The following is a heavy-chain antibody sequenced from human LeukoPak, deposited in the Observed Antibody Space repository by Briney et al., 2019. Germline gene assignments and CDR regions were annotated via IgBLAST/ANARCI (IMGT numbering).Heavy chain of an antibody. CDR2: IHSSGKT. D-gene: IGHD3-22*01. J-gene: IGHJ4*02. Sequence: GGSLRLSCAASGFTFCGYSMNWVRQAPGEGLDWASAIHSSGKTYYADSVKGRVTISRDNAKNSLYLQMNSLRDEDTGIYYCARDRTMTGDRGIDYWGQGTPVTVSS. CDR3: ARDRTMTGDRGIDY. V-gene: IGHV3-21*01. CDR1: GFTFCGYS.